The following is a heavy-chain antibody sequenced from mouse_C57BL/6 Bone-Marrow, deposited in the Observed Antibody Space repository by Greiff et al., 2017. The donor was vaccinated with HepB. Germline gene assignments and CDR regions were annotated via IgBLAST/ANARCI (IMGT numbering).Heavy chain of an antibody. J-gene: IGHJ3*01. CDR1: GYTFTDYY. CDR2: IFPGSGST. D-gene: IGHD1-1*01. CDR3: ARWRGYYYGPWFAY. Sequence: VQLVESGPELVKPGASVKISCKASGYTFTDYYINWVKQRPGQGLEWIGWIFPGSGSTYYNEKFKGKATLTVDKSSSTAYMLLSSLTSEDSAVYFCARWRGYYYGPWFAYWGQGTLVTVSA. V-gene: IGHV1-75*01.